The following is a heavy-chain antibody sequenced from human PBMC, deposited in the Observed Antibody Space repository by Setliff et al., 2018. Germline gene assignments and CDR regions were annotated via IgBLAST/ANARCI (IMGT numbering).Heavy chain of an antibody. D-gene: IGHD2-21*02. CDR3: ARDLGHGGDSDY. CDR1: GYSISSGYI. CDR2: IGHTGSI. J-gene: IGHJ4*02. V-gene: IGHV4-38-2*02. Sequence: LSLTCTVSGYSISSGYIWGWIRQPPGKGLEWVGNIGHTGSINYNPSLKSRLTISRDASKNQVSLKLNSVTATDTAVYYCARDLGHGGDSDYWGQGILVTVSS.